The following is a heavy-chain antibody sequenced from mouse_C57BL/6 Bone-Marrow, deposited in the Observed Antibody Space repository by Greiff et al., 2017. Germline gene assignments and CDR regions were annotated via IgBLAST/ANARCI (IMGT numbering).Heavy chain of an antibody. CDR2: IWTGGGT. CDR1: GFSLTSYA. Sequence: VQVVESGPGLVAPSQSLSITCTVSGFSLTSYAISWVRQPPGKGLEWLGVIWTGGGTNYNSALKSRLSISKDNSKSQVFLKMNSLQTDDTARYYCARNRILRYLVYFDYWGQGTTLTVSS. CDR3: ARNRILRYLVYFDY. J-gene: IGHJ2*01. V-gene: IGHV2-9-1*01. D-gene: IGHD1-1*01.